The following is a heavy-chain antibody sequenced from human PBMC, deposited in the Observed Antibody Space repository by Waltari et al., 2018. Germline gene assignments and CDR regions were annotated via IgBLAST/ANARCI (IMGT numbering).Heavy chain of an antibody. D-gene: IGHD7-27*01. CDR1: GGSISSSSYY. Sequence: QLPLQESGPGLVKPSAPLSLTCTVSGGSISSSSYYWGCITQPPGKGLEWIGSIYYSGSTYYNPSLKSRVTISVDTSKNQFSLKLSSVTAADTAVYYCATPPKLGSNAFDIWGQGTMVTVSS. CDR2: IYYSGST. J-gene: IGHJ3*02. CDR3: ATPPKLGSNAFDI. V-gene: IGHV4-39*07.